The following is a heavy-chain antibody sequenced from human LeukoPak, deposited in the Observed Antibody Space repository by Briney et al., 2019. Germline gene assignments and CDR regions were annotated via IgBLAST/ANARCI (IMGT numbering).Heavy chain of an antibody. CDR3: ARDRPIYCSSTSCYGNVWFDP. CDR2: INPNSGGT. CDR1: GYTFSNYG. D-gene: IGHD2-2*01. J-gene: IGHJ5*02. Sequence: ASVKVSCKASGYTFSNYGISWVRQAPGQGLEWMGWINPNSGGTNYAQKFQGRVTMTRDTSISTAYMELSRLRSDDTAVYYCARDRPIYCSSTSCYGNVWFDPWGQGTLVTVSS. V-gene: IGHV1-2*02.